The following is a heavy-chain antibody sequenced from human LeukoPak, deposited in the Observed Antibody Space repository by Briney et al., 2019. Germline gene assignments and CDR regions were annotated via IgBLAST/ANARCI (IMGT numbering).Heavy chain of an antibody. D-gene: IGHD3-22*01. CDR2: INHNSGGT. CDR1: GYTFTGYY. V-gene: IGHV1-2*06. CDR3: AREPPKKLSYDSYGY. Sequence: ASVKVSCKASGYTFTGYYMHWVRQAPARGLDWMGRINHNSGGTNYAQKFQGRVTMTRDTSISTAYMELSRLRSDDTAVYYCAREPPKKLSYDSYGYWGQGTLVTVSS. J-gene: IGHJ4*02.